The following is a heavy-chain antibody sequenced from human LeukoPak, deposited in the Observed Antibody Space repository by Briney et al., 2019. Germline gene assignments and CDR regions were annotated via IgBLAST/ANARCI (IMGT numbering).Heavy chain of an antibody. V-gene: IGHV3-21*01. J-gene: IGHJ4*02. Sequence: GGSLRLSCAASGFTFSSYSMNWVRQAPGKGLVWVSSISSSSSYIYYADSVKGRFTISRDNAKNSLYLQMNSLRAEDTAVYYCARDPFGADRPFDYWGQGTLVTVSS. D-gene: IGHD3-3*01. CDR1: GFTFSSYS. CDR2: ISSSSSYI. CDR3: ARDPFGADRPFDY.